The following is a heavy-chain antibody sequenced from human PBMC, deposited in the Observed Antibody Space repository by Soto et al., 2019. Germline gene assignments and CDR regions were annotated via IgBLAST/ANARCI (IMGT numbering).Heavy chain of an antibody. J-gene: IGHJ4*02. V-gene: IGHV3-66*01. CDR3: ATLECYGYYCGR. D-gene: IGHD4-17*01. CDR2: IYFGNTT. Sequence: EVQLVESGGGLVQAGGSLRLSCAASGFTVSSNYMTWVRQAPGKGLEWVSVIYFGNTTYYADSVKGRFTISRDTSKNPLYLQMHSLRAEDTAVYYSATLECYGYYCGRWGQGTLVTVSS. CDR1: GFTVSSNY.